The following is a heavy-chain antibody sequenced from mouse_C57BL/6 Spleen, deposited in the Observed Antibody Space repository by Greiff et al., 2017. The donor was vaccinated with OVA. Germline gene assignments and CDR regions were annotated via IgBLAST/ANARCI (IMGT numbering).Heavy chain of an antibody. V-gene: IGHV1-26*01. CDR1: GYTFTDYY. J-gene: IGHJ2*01. CDR3: ASLYYDYDASFDY. Sequence: VQLQQSGPKLVKPGASVKISCKASGYTFTDYYMNWVKQSHGKSLEWIGDINPNNGGTSYNQKFKGKATLTVDKSSSTAYMELRSLTSEDSAVYYCASLYYDYDASFDYWGQGTTLTVSS. D-gene: IGHD2-4*01. CDR2: INPNNGGT.